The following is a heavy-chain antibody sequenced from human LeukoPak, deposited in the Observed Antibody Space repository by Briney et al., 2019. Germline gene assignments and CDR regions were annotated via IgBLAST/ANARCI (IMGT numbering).Heavy chain of an antibody. Sequence: ASETLSLTCTVSGGSISGYYWSWIRQPPGKGLEWIGEINHSGSTNYNPSLKSRVTISVDTSKNQFSLKLSSVTAADTAVYYCARGGYFLTGYYHVANWFDPWGQGTLVTVSS. D-gene: IGHD3/OR15-3a*01. CDR2: INHSGST. V-gene: IGHV4-34*01. CDR3: ARGGYFLTGYYHVANWFDP. J-gene: IGHJ5*02. CDR1: GGSISGYY.